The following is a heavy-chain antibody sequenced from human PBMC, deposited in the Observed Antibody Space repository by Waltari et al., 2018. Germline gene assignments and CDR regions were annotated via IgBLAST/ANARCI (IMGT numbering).Heavy chain of an antibody. Sequence: QVQLQESGPGLVKPSETLSLTCTVSGGSISSHYWSWIRQPPGKGLEWIGYIYYSGSTNYNPSLKCRVTISVDTSKNQFSLKLSSVTAADTAVYYCARDLSGIAAAGIYYYYYMDVWGKGTTVTVSS. CDR3: ARDLSGIAAAGIYYYYYMDV. D-gene: IGHD6-13*01. J-gene: IGHJ6*03. CDR2: IYYSGST. CDR1: GGSISSHY. V-gene: IGHV4-59*11.